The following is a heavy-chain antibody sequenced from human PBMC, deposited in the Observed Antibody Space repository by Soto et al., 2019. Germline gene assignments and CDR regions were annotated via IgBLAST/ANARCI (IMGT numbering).Heavy chain of an antibody. CDR3: ARGILSVPAVAYFDY. V-gene: IGHV4-31*03. CDR2: IYYSGST. D-gene: IGHD2-2*01. Sequence: KTSETLSLTCTVSGGSISSGGYYWSWIRQHPGKGLEWIGYIYYSGSTYYNPSLKSRVTISVDTSKNQFSLKLSSVTAADTAVYYCARGILSVPAVAYFDYWGQGTLVTVSS. J-gene: IGHJ4*02. CDR1: GGSISSGGYY.